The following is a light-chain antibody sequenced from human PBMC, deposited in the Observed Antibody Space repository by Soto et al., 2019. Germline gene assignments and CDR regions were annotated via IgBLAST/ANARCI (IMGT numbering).Light chain of an antibody. CDR2: AAS. Sequence: EIVLTQSPGTLSLTAGERATLSCRASQSISSSYLAWYQQKPGQAPRLLIYAASSRATGIPDRFSGSGSGTDFTLTISRLEREDFAVYYCQQYGSSSYTFGQGTQLEIK. CDR1: QSISSSY. J-gene: IGKJ2*01. V-gene: IGKV3-20*01. CDR3: QQYGSSSYT.